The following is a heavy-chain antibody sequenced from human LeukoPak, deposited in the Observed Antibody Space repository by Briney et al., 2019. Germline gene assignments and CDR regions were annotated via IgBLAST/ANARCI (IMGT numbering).Heavy chain of an antibody. Sequence: PSETLSLTCTVSGGPTSTCSTHWGRVRQPPGKGLEWIGSIYYSGNTYYSPSLQSRVTISVSTSKNQFSLCLTSVTAADTAYCSWVTALTRDSSGWYVIDYWGQGTLVTVSS. CDR1: GGPTSTCSTH. CDR2: IYYSGNT. D-gene: IGHD6-19*01. V-gene: IGHV4-39*01. J-gene: IGHJ4*02. CDR3: VTALTRDSSGWYVIDY.